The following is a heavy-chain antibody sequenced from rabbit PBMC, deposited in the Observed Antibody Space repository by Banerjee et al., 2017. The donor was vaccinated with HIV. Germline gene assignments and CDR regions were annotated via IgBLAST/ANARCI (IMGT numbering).Heavy chain of an antibody. CDR2: IYGGGSGST. J-gene: IGHJ4*01. Sequence: QSLEESGGGLVQPEGSLTLTCTASGFSFSSSYYMYWVRQAPGKGLEWVACIYGGGSGSTYYASWAKGRITITRSTSLNTVDLKMTSLTAADTATYFCAREDAYSAYYSLWGPGTLVTVS. CDR3: AREDAYSAYYSL. V-gene: IGHV1S40*01. CDR1: GFSFSSSYY. D-gene: IGHD1-1*01.